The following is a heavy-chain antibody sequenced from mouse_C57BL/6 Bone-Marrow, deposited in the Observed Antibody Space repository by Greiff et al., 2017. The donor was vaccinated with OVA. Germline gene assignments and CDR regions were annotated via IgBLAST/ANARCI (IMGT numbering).Heavy chain of an antibody. Sequence: VKLLESGAELVKPGASVKMSCKASGYTFTTYPIEWMKQNHGKSLEWIGNFHPYNDDTKYNEKFKGKATFTVEKSSSTFYLELSRLTSDDSAVYYCARRELQGYAMDYWGQGTSVTVSS. CDR3: ARRELQGYAMDY. V-gene: IGHV1-47*01. D-gene: IGHD2-1*01. J-gene: IGHJ4*01. CDR1: GYTFTTYP. CDR2: FHPYNDDT.